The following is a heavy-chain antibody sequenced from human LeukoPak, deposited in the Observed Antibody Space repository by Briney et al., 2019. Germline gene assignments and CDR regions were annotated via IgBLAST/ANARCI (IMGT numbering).Heavy chain of an antibody. J-gene: IGHJ4*02. D-gene: IGHD3-9*01. CDR3: ARFYYDILTGYLYYFDY. V-gene: IGHV4-4*02. CDR1: GGSISSSYW. CDR2: VYHSGST. Sequence: PSETLSLTCTISGGSISSSYWWSWVRQPPGKGLEWIGEVYHSGSTNYYPSLKSRVTISVDTSKNQFSLKLSSVTAADTAVYYCARFYYDILTGYLYYFDYWGQGTLVTVSS.